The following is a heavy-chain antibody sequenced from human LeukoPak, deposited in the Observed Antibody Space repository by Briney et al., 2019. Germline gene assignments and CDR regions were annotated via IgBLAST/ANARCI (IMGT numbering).Heavy chain of an antibody. CDR2: IWYDGSNK. Sequence: GGSLRLSCAASGFTFSSYGMHWVRQAPGKGLEWVAVIWYDGSNKYYADSVKGRFTISRDNSKNTLYLQMNSLRAEDTAVYYCAGDPWDYGGNSERPGYWGQGTLVTVSS. CDR1: GFTFSSYG. CDR3: AGDPWDYGGNSERPGY. V-gene: IGHV3-33*01. J-gene: IGHJ4*02. D-gene: IGHD4-23*01.